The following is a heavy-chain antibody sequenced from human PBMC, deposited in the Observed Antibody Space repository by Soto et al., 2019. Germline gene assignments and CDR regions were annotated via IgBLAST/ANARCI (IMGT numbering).Heavy chain of an antibody. D-gene: IGHD3-16*01. CDR2: IYPGDSDT. CDR1: GYRFSSYW. V-gene: IGHV5-51*01. CDR3: ARQGSNGAYYYYGMDV. J-gene: IGHJ6*02. Sequence: GESLKISCKGSGYRFSSYWIAWVRQMPGKGLEWMGIIYPGDSDTRYSPSFEGQVTISADKSNSTAYLQWSSLRASDTAMNYCARQGSNGAYYYYGMDVWGQGTTVTVSS.